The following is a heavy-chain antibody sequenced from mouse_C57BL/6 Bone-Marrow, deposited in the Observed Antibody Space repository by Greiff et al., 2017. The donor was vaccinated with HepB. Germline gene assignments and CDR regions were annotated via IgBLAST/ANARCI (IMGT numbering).Heavy chain of an antibody. CDR2: IYPRDGST. V-gene: IGHV1-78*01. CDR1: GYTFTDHT. D-gene: IGHD2-2*01. Sequence: VQLQQSDAELVKPGASVKISCKVSGYTFTDHTIHWMKQRPEQGLEWIGYIYPRDGSTKYNEKFKGKATLTADKSSSTAYMQLNSLTSEDAAVYFCAREWLRQGSWFAYWGQGTLVTVSA. CDR3: AREWLRQGSWFAY. J-gene: IGHJ3*01.